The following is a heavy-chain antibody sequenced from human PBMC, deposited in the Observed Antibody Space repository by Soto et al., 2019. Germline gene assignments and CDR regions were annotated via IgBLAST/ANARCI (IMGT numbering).Heavy chain of an antibody. J-gene: IGHJ3*02. V-gene: IGHV5-51*01. D-gene: IGHD5-12*01. CDR3: ARPWDGYKDAFDN. CDR1: GYSFTSYW. Sequence: PGESLKIACKGSGYSFTSYWIGWVRQMPGKGLEWMGIIYPGDSDTRYSPSFQGQVTISADKSISTAYLQWSSLKASDTAMYYCARPWDGYKDAFDNWGQGTMVTVSS. CDR2: IYPGDSDT.